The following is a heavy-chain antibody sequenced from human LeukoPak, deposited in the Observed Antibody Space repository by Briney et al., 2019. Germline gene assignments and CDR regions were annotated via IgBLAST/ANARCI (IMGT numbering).Heavy chain of an antibody. CDR3: ARADLGDGYNLDY. Sequence: PSETLSLTCTVSGGSISSYYWSWIRQPPGKGLEWIGYIYYSGSTNYNPSLKSRVTISVDTSKNQFSLKLSSVTAADTAVYYCARADLGDGYNLDYWGQGTLVTVSS. CDR2: IYYSGST. J-gene: IGHJ4*02. V-gene: IGHV4-59*12. D-gene: IGHD5-24*01. CDR1: GGSISSYY.